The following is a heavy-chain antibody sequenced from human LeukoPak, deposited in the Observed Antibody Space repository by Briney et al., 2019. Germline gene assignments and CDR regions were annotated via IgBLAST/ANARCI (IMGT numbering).Heavy chain of an antibody. V-gene: IGHV3-7*01. D-gene: IGHD3-9*01. CDR2: IKQDGSEK. J-gene: IGHJ3*02. Sequence: SSETLSLTCTVSGGSISSGSYYWSWIRQAPGKGLEWMANIKQDGSEKYYVDSVKGRFTISRDNAKNSLYLQMNSLRAEDTAVYYCVRDRYDVLTGYNDAFDIWGQGTMVTVSS. CDR3: VRDRYDVLTGYNDAFDI. CDR1: GGSISSGSYY.